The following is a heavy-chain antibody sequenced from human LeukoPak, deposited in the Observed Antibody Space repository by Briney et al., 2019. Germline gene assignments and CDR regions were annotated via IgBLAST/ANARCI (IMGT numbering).Heavy chain of an antibody. CDR2: ISGSGGST. J-gene: IGHJ4*02. CDR3: VYGSGSYYNEFDY. CDR1: GFTFSSYA. D-gene: IGHD3-10*01. V-gene: IGHV3-23*01. Sequence: GGSLRLSCAASGFTFSSYAMSWVRQAPGKGLEWVSAISGSGGSTYYADSVKGRFTISRDNSKNTLYLQMNSLRAEDTAVYYCVYGSGSYYNEFDYWGQGTLVTVSS.